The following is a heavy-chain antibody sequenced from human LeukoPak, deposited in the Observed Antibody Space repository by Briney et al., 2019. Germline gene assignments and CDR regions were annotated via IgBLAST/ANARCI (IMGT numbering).Heavy chain of an antibody. Sequence: GESLKISCKTFGFSFTNYWIDWVRQMPGKGLEWMGTIYPRDSDARYSPTFQGQVTISADKSISTAYLQRSSLKASDTAMYYCARHFPAAYDSSGYESFDYWGQGTLVTVSS. CDR2: IYPRDSDA. D-gene: IGHD3-22*01. CDR1: GFSFTNYW. V-gene: IGHV5-51*01. CDR3: ARHFPAAYDSSGYESFDY. J-gene: IGHJ4*02.